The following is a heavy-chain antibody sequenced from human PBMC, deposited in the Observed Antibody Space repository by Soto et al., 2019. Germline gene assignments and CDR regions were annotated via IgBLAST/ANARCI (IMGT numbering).Heavy chain of an antibody. D-gene: IGHD3-22*01. V-gene: IGHV4-30-2*01. CDR1: GCPIHRGDYS. J-gene: IGHJ5*02. Sequence: SEALSLTCTVPGCPIHRGDYSWTWIRQPPGKGLEWIGYIYHTGTTYYNMSLKSRVTISVDRSKNQFSLKLSSVTAADTAVYYCARGINYYDSSGDSWVDPWGQGTLVTVS. CDR3: ARGINYYDSSGDSWVDP. CDR2: IYHTGTT.